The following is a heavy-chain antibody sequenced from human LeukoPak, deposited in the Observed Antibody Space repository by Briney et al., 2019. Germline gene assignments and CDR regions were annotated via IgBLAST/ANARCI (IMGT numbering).Heavy chain of an antibody. J-gene: IGHJ3*02. CDR1: GGSISSGDYY. CDR3: ARAEDPGAFDI. Sequence: SETLSLTCTVSGGSISSGDYYWSWIRQPPGKGLEWIGYIYYSGSTNYNPSLKSRVTLSVDTSKKQFSLKLSSVTAADTAMYYCARAEDPGAFDIWGHGTMVTVSS. V-gene: IGHV4-61*08. CDR2: IYYSGST.